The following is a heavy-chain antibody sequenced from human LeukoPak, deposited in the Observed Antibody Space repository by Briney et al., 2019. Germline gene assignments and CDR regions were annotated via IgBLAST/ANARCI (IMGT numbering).Heavy chain of an antibody. Sequence: SETLSLTCSVSGGSISSSSHFWGWIRQPPGKGLEWIGEITQSGRTNYNPSLKSRVTISIDTSKNQFSLQLTSVAAADTAVYYCAPIFGGYSDFDSWGQGTLVTVSS. CDR3: APIFGGYSDFDS. J-gene: IGHJ4*02. CDR2: ITQSGRT. D-gene: IGHD5-12*01. CDR1: GGSISSSSHF. V-gene: IGHV4-39*07.